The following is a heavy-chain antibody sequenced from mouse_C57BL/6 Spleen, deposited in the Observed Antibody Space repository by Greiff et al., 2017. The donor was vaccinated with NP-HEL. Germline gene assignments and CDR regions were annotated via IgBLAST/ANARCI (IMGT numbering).Heavy chain of an antibody. Sequence: QVQLQQSGAELVRPGASVTLSCKASGYTFTDYEMHWVKQTPVHGLEWIGAIDPETGGTAYNQKFKGKAILTADKSSSTAYMELRSLTSEDSAVYYCARRGGGYYWYFDVWGTGTTVTVSS. CDR3: ARRGGGYYWYFDV. CDR1: GYTFTDYE. J-gene: IGHJ1*03. V-gene: IGHV1-15*01. CDR2: IDPETGGT. D-gene: IGHD1-1*02.